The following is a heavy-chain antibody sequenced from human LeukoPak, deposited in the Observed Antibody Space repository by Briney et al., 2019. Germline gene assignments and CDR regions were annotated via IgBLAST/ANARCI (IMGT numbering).Heavy chain of an antibody. CDR2: IIPIFGTA. V-gene: IGHV1-69*06. CDR3: ARVGGSYRVLYYFDY. Sequence: ASVKVSCKASGGTFSSYEISWVRQAPGQGLEWMGGIIPIFGTANYAQKFQGRVTITADKSTSTAYMELSSLRSEDTAVYYCARVGGSYRVLYYFDYWGQGTLVTVSS. J-gene: IGHJ4*02. D-gene: IGHD1-26*01. CDR1: GGTFSSYE.